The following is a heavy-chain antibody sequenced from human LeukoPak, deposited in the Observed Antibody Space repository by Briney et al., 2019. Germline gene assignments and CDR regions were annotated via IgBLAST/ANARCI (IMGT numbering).Heavy chain of an antibody. CDR3: AKNERWSCTSTTCSYYFDY. J-gene: IGHJ4*02. V-gene: IGHV3-23*01. CDR2: ISGSGGST. CDR1: GFTFSSYA. Sequence: GGSLRLSCAASGFTFSSYAMSWVRQAPGKGLEWVSAISGSGGSTYYADSVKGRFTISRDNSKNTLYLQMNSLRAEDTAVYYCAKNERWSCTSTTCSYYFDYWGQGTLVTVSS. D-gene: IGHD2-2*01.